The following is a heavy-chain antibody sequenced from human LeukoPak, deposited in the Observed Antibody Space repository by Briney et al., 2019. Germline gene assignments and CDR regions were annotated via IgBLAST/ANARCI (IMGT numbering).Heavy chain of an antibody. V-gene: IGHV3-48*03. D-gene: IGHD2-2*01. CDR2: ISSSGSTI. J-gene: IGHJ4*02. CDR1: GFTFSSYE. Sequence: GGSLTLSCAASGFTFSSYEMNWVRQAPGKGLEWVSYISSSGSTIYYADSVKGRFTISRDNAKNSLYLQMNSLRAEDTAVYYCARKYPLSTADYWGQGTLVTVSS. CDR3: ARKYPLSTADY.